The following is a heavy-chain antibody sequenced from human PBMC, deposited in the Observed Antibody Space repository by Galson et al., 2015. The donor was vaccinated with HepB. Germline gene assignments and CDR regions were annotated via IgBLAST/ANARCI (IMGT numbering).Heavy chain of an antibody. Sequence: KVSCKASGYTFTDYYMHWVRPAPGQGLEWMGWINTNTGNPTYAQGFTGRFVFSLDTSVSTAYLQISSRKAEDTAVYYCARVRLYYYYGMDVWGQGTTVTVSS. CDR2: INTNTGNP. CDR1: GYTFTDYY. V-gene: IGHV7-4-1*02. J-gene: IGHJ6*02. CDR3: ARVRLYYYYGMDV.